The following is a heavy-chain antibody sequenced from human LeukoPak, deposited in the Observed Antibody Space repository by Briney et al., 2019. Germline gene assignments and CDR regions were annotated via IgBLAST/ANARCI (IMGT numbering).Heavy chain of an antibody. CDR3: ARLWSYYDNSGFFEDY. CDR2: INPTGGSA. CDR1: GYTFTDFS. Sequence: ASVKVSCKTSGYTFTDFSIHWVRQAPGQGLEWMGIINPTGGSAGFAQKFQGRVTMTRDTSTSTFDMELSSLKSEDTAVYYCARLWSYYDNSGFFEDYWGQGTLVTVSS. V-gene: IGHV1-46*01. D-gene: IGHD3-22*01. J-gene: IGHJ4*02.